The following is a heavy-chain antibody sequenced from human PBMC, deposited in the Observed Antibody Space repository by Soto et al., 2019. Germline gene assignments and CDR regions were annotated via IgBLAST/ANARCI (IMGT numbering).Heavy chain of an antibody. CDR1: GFTFSDYY. V-gene: IGHV3-11*01. CDR2: ISSSGSTI. CDR3: ARAEYYDFWSGYLSPLDV. J-gene: IGHJ6*04. Sequence: AGGSLRLSCAASGFTFSDYYMSWIRQAPGKGLEWVSYISSSGSTIYYADSVKGRFTISRDNAKNSLYLQMNSLRAEDTAVYYCARAEYYDFWSGYLSPLDVWGKGTTVTVSS. D-gene: IGHD3-3*01.